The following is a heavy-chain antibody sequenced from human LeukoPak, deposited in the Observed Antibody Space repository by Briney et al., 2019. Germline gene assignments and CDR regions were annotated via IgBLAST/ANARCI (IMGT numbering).Heavy chain of an antibody. CDR1: GFTVSSIY. CDR2: IYGGGST. V-gene: IGHV3-53*01. J-gene: IGHJ4*02. Sequence: GGSRTPPSAVSGFTVSSIYMSWVSQAPGKGLEWVSVIYGGGSTYYADSVKGRFTISRDNSKNTLYLQMNSLRAEDTAVYYCARSDGIAAAGPFDYWGQGTLVTVS. D-gene: IGHD6-13*01. CDR3: ARSDGIAAAGPFDY.